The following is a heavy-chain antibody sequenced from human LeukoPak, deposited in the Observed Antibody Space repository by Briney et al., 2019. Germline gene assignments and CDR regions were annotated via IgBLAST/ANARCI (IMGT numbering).Heavy chain of an antibody. D-gene: IGHD2-2*01. CDR3: ATSTMPCSSTSCYYPRASVYYYYMDV. CDR1: GYTFTSYD. CDR2: MNPNSGNT. J-gene: IGHJ6*03. Sequence: ASVKVSCTASGYTFTSYDINWVRQATGQGLEWMGWMNPNSGNTGYAQKFQGRVTITRNTSISTAYMELSSLRSEDTAVYYCATSTMPCSSTSCYYPRASVYYYYMDVWGKGTTVTVSS. V-gene: IGHV1-8*03.